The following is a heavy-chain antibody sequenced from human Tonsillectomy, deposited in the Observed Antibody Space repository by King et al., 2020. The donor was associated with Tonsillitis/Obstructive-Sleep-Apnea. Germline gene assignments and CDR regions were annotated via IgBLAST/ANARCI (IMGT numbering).Heavy chain of an antibody. V-gene: IGHV1-46*01. J-gene: IGHJ5*02. Sequence: QLVQSGAEVKKPGASVKVSCKASGYTFTSYYMHWVRQAPGQGLEWMGIINPSGGSTSYAQKFQGRVTMTRDTSTSTVYMELSRLRSEDTAVYYCASRSTVTIKRGWFDPWGQGTLVTVSS. D-gene: IGHD4-17*01. CDR3: ASRSTVTIKRGWFDP. CDR2: INPSGGST. CDR1: GYTFTSYY.